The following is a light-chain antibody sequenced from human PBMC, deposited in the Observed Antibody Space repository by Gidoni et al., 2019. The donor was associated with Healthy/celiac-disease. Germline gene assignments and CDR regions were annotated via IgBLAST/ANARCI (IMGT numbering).Light chain of an antibody. V-gene: IGKV3-11*01. CDR3: QQRSNWPPPYT. CDR2: DAS. CDR1: QSVSSY. Sequence: IALTHSPATLSLSPRERATLSCRASQSVSSYLAWYQQKPGQAPRLLIYDASNRATGIPARFSGSGSGTDFTLTISSLEPEDFAVYYCQQRSNWPPPYTFGRGTKLEIK. J-gene: IGKJ2*01.